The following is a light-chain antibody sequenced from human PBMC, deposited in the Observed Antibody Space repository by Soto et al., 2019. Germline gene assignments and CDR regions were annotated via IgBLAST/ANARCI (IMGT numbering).Light chain of an antibody. V-gene: IGLV2-11*02. Sequence: QSALTQPRSVSGSPGQSVTISCSGTSSDVGGYEYVSWYQQHPGKAPTLIIYHVAQRPSGVPDRFSASKSGTTASLTISGLQAEDEADYYCQSYDNDLSVVFGGGTKLTVL. CDR3: QSYDNDLSVV. J-gene: IGLJ2*01. CDR2: HVA. CDR1: SSDVGGYEY.